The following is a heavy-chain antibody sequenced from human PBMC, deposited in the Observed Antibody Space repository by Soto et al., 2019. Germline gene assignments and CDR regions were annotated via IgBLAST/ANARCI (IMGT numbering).Heavy chain of an antibody. J-gene: IGHJ6*03. V-gene: IGHV3-48*03. D-gene: IGHD1-26*01. CDR3: VRIPLVGATIYYYYYYMDV. CDR1: GFTFSSYE. Sequence: GGSLRLSCAASGFTFSSYEMNWVRQAPGKGLEWVSYISSSGSTIYYADSVKGRFTISRDNAKNSLYLQMNSLRAEDTAVYYCVRIPLVGATIYYYYYYMDVWGKGTTVTVSS. CDR2: ISSSGSTI.